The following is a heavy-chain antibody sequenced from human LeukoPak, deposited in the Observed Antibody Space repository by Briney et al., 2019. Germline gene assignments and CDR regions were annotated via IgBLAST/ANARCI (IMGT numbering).Heavy chain of an antibody. CDR2: IYYSGST. V-gene: IGHV4-59*08. J-gene: IGHJ5*02. CDR3: ARHRAYNWFDP. Sequence: PSETLSLTCTVSGGSISSYYWSWIRQPPGKGLEWIGYIYYSGSTSYNPSLKSRVTISVDTSKNQFSLKLSSVTAADTVVYYCARHRAYNWFDPWGQGTLVTVSS. CDR1: GGSISSYY.